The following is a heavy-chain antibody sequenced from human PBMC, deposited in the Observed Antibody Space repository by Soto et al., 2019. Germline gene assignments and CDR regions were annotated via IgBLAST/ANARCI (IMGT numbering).Heavy chain of an antibody. D-gene: IGHD4-17*01. CDR1: GGSISSGGYY. Sequence: QVQLQESGPGLVKPSQTLSLTCTVSGGSISSGGYYWSWIRQHPGKGLEWIGYIYYSGSTYYNPSLKSRVTISVDTSKNQFSLKLSSVTAADTAVYYCARDRLYGDYPGCQPDDAFDIWGQGTMVTVSS. CDR2: IYYSGST. J-gene: IGHJ3*02. V-gene: IGHV4-31*03. CDR3: ARDRLYGDYPGCQPDDAFDI.